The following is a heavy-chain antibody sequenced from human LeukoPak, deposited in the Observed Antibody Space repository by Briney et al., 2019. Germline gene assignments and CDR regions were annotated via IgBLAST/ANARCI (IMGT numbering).Heavy chain of an antibody. CDR2: IYYGGST. D-gene: IGHD2-2*01. CDR1: GGSISSGGYY. J-gene: IGHJ4*02. Sequence: SQTLSLTCTVSGGSISSGGYYWSWIRQHPGKGLEWIGYIYYGGSTYYNPSLKSRVTISVDTSKNQFSLKLSSVTAADTAVYYCARTTRGVVPAANLDYWGQGTLVTVSS. V-gene: IGHV4-31*03. CDR3: ARTTRGVVPAANLDY.